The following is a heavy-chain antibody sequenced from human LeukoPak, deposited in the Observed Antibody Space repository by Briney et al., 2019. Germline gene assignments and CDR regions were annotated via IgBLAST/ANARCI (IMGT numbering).Heavy chain of an antibody. J-gene: IGHJ4*02. CDR2: INSDGNKK. Sequence: PGGSLRLSCAVSGLTFSSSWMDWVRQAPGKGLEGVASINSDGNKKYSADSVKGRFTISRDNAENSLYLQMNSLRVEDTAFYYCARELDYSRLDYWGQGMLVTVSS. V-gene: IGHV3-7*01. D-gene: IGHD4-11*01. CDR1: GLTFSSSW. CDR3: ARELDYSRLDY.